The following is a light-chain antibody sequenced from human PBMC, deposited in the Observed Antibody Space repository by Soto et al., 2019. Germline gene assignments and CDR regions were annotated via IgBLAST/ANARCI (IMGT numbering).Light chain of an antibody. CDR1: QSVDNY. J-gene: IGKJ3*01. CDR3: QQTYSRPLT. V-gene: IGKV1-39*01. CDR2: TAS. Sequence: DIQMTQSPSSLSASVGDRVTITCRTSQSVDNYLNWYLQKPGKAPKLLIYTASTLQSGVPSRFSGSRSGTDFTLTISSLLPEDFATYYCQQTYSRPLTFGPGTKVDLK.